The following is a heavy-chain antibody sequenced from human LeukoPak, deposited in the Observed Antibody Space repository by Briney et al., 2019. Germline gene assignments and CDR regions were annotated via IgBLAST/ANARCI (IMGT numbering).Heavy chain of an antibody. CDR3: ARSEGRFCDL. CDR1: GGSISDYY. Sequence: SETLSLTCTVSGGSISDYYWGWIRQAPGKGLEWIGYIYYIGSANYNPSLKSRVSISLDTSKNQFSLKLSSVTAADTAVCYCARSEGRFCDLWGRGTLVTVSS. CDR2: IYYIGSA. V-gene: IGHV4-59*08. J-gene: IGHJ2*01.